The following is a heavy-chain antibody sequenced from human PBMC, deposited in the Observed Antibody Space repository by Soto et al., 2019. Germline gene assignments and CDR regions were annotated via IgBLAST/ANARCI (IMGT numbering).Heavy chain of an antibody. CDR2: IHQDGSEK. CDR1: GFTFSSYW. V-gene: IGHV3-7*01. CDR3: ARGYNNALDS. J-gene: IGHJ4*02. Sequence: EVQLVESGGGLVQPGGSLRLSCAASGFTFSSYWMSWVRLAPGKGLEWVANIHQDGSEKDYVDSVKGRFTISRDKAKNSLYLQMNSLRAEDTAVYYCARGYNNALDSWGQGTLVTVSS. D-gene: IGHD1-20*01.